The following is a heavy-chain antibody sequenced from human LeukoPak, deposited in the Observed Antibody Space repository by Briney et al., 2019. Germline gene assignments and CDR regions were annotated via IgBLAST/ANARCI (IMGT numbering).Heavy chain of an antibody. J-gene: IGHJ6*02. CDR1: GGTFTSYY. Sequence: ASVNVSCKASGGTFTSYYMHWVRQAPGQGLEWMGIINPSGGSTSYAQKFQGRVTMTRDTSTSTVYMELSSLRSEDTAVYYCARTGHTTGNYYYGMDVWGQGTTVTVSS. CDR3: ARTGHTTGNYYYGMDV. D-gene: IGHD1-1*01. V-gene: IGHV1-46*01. CDR2: INPSGGST.